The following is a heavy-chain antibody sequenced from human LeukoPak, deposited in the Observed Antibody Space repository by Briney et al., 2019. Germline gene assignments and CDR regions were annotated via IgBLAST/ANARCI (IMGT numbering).Heavy chain of an antibody. CDR2: IWFDGSNK. CDR1: GFSFSTYG. D-gene: IGHD3-10*01. CDR3: ARVVSYYGSSYRLLDL. Sequence: GGSLRLSCEASGFSFSTYGMHWVRQAPGKGLEWVALIWFDGSNKHYADSVKGRFTISRDNSRNTMYLQMDSLRAEDTAVYYCARVVSYYGSSYRLLDLWGRGTLVTVSS. J-gene: IGHJ2*01. V-gene: IGHV3-33*01.